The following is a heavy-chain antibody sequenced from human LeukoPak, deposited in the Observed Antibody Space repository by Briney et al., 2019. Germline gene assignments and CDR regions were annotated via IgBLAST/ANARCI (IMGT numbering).Heavy chain of an antibody. Sequence: GKSLRLSCTASGFTFSDYGMHWVRQPPGKGLEWVAIIWYDGSNKKYEDSVKGRFTISRDNSKNTLYLQMNSLRAEDTAVYYCAREPLAAAGTRYFDYWGQGTLVTVSS. J-gene: IGHJ4*02. D-gene: IGHD6-13*01. CDR3: AREPLAAAGTRYFDY. CDR2: IWYDGSNK. CDR1: GFTFSDYG. V-gene: IGHV3-33*01.